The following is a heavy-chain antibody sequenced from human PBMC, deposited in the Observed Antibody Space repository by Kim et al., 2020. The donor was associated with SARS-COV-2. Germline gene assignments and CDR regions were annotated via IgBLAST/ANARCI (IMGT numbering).Heavy chain of an antibody. D-gene: IGHD2-2*01. Sequence: GESLKISCKGSGYSFTSYWISWVRQMPGKGLEWMGRIDPSDSYTNYSPSFQGHVTISADKSISTAYLQWSSLKASDTAMYYCARLGPYCSSTSCHGTLDYWGQGTLVTVSS. CDR1: GYSFTSYW. V-gene: IGHV5-10-1*01. CDR3: ARLGPYCSSTSCHGTLDY. J-gene: IGHJ4*02. CDR2: IDPSDSYT.